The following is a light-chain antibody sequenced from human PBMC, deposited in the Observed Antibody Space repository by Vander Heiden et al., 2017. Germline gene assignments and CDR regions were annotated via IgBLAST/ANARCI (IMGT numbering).Light chain of an antibody. V-gene: IGKV4-1*01. CDR1: QTLLYNSNNKNY. Sequence: DIVMTQSPESLAVSLGERATINCKSSQTLLYNSNNKNYLAWYQQKPGQPPRLLIYWASTRESGVPDRFSGGGSGTDFTLTISNLQPEDVAVYYCQQYYTSPMYTFGQGTKLEIK. CDR3: QQYYTSPMYT. J-gene: IGKJ2*01. CDR2: WAS.